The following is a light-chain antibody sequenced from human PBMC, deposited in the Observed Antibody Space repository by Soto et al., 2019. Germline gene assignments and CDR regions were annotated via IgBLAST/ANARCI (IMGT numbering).Light chain of an antibody. V-gene: IGLV1-40*01. CDR2: GNS. CDR3: QSYDSSLHVV. J-gene: IGLJ2*01. CDR1: SSNIGAGYD. Sequence: PVLTQPPSVSGAPGQRVTISCTGSSSNIGAGYDVHWYQQLPGTAPKLLIYGNSNRPSGVPDRFSGSKSGTSASLAITGLQAEDEADYYCQSYDSSLHVVFGGGTQLTVL.